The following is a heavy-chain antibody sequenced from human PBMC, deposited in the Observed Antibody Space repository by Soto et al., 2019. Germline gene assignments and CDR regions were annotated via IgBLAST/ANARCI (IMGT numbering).Heavy chain of an antibody. CDR1: GFTFSSYG. CDR3: ALNCGGDCEYFDY. Sequence: QVPLVESGGGVVQPGRSLRLSCAASGFTFSSYGMHWVRQAPGKGLEWVAVIWYDGSNKYYADSVKGRFTISRDNSKNTLYLQMNSLRAEDTAVYYCALNCGGDCEYFDYWGQGTLVTVSS. CDR2: IWYDGSNK. J-gene: IGHJ4*02. V-gene: IGHV3-33*01. D-gene: IGHD2-21*02.